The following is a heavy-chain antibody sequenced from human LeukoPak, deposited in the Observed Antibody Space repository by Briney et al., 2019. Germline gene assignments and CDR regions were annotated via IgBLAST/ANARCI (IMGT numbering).Heavy chain of an antibody. CDR3: ARGALRYFDWLLYSNLYYYYYYMDV. CDR2: MNPNSGNT. CDR1: GYTFTSYD. D-gene: IGHD3-9*01. V-gene: IGHV1-8*02. Sequence: ASVKVSCKASGYTFTSYDINWVRQATGQGLEWMGWMNPNSGNTGYAQKFQGRVTMTRNTSISTAYMELSSLRSEDKAVYYCARGALRYFDWLLYSNLYYYYYYMDVWGKGTTVTISS. J-gene: IGHJ6*03.